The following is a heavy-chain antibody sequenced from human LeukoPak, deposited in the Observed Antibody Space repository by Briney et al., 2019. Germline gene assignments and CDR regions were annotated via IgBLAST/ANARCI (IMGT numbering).Heavy chain of an antibody. CDR3: ARAWLYYFDY. CDR2: IYYGGSP. V-gene: IGHV4-39*01. CDR1: GGSISTTTNS. D-gene: IGHD3-10*01. J-gene: IGHJ4*02. Sequence: KPSETLSLTCNVSGGSISTTTNSWGWAWIRQRPTKGLEWIGSIYYGGSPYYTSSLKSRVTISVDTSKNQFSLKLASLTAADTAVYYCARAWLYYFDYWGQGTLVTVSS.